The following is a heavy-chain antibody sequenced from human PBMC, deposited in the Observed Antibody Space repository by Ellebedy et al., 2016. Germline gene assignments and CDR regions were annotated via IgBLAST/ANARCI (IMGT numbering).Heavy chain of an antibody. V-gene: IGHV1-69*13. J-gene: IGHJ3*02. CDR3: ARERFGATGPDAFDI. CDR1: GYTFTSYA. CDR2: IIPIFGTA. D-gene: IGHD1-26*01. Sequence: ASVKVSCKASGYTFTSYAMHWVRQAPGQRLEWMGGIIPIFGTANYAQKFQGSVTITADESTSTAYMELSSLRSEDTAVYYCARERFGATGPDAFDIWGQGTMVTVSS.